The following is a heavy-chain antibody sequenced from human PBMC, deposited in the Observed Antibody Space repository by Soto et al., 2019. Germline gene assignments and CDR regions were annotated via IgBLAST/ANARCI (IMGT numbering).Heavy chain of an antibody. CDR3: VKDRTRSSSWFGDAFDI. D-gene: IGHD6-13*01. V-gene: IGHV3-64D*08. Sequence: GGSLRLSCSVSGFTFTGYAMHWVRQAPGKGLEYVSAISSNGRDTYYADSVKGRFTISRDNSKNTLYLQMSSLRAEDTAVYYCVKDRTRSSSWFGDAFDIWGQGTMVTVSS. CDR2: ISSNGRDT. J-gene: IGHJ3*02. CDR1: GFTFTGYA.